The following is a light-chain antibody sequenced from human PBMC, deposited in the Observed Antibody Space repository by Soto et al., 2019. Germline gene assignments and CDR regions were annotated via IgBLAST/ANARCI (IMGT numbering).Light chain of an antibody. CDR1: QSASSSY. Sequence: EIVLTQSPGTLSLSPGERATLSCRASQSASSSYLAWYQQKPGQAPRLLIYGASSRATDIPDRFSGSGSGTDFTLTISRLEPEDSAVYYCQKHDRSAWMFGQGTKVEIK. CDR3: QKHDRSAWM. CDR2: GAS. V-gene: IGKV3-20*01. J-gene: IGKJ1*01.